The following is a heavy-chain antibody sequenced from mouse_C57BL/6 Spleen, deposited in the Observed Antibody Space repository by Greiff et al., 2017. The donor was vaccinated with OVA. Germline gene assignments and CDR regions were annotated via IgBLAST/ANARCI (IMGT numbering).Heavy chain of an antibody. V-gene: IGHV10-1*01. CDR2: IRSKSNNYAT. Sequence: EVKVLESGGGLVQPKGSLKLSCAASGFSFNTYAMNWVRQAPGKGLEWVARIRSKSNNYATYYADSVKDRFTISRDDSERMLYLQMNNLKTEDTAMYYCSNYAMDYWGQGTSVTVSS. CDR3: SNYAMDY. CDR1: GFSFNTYA. J-gene: IGHJ4*01.